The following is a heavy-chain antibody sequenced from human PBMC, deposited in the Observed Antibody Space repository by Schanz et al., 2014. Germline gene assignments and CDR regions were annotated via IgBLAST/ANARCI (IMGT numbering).Heavy chain of an antibody. CDR1: GYTFTSYD. CDR2: MNLNSGNP. CDR3: ARGRTFDY. V-gene: IGHV1-8*01. Sequence: QVQLIQSGAEVKKPGASVKVSCTASGYTFTSYDINWVRQAPGQGLEWLGWMNLNSGNPGFAQKFRGRVTMTRNTSMSTAYIELHILTSEDTAVYYCARGRTFDYWGQGTLVTVSS. J-gene: IGHJ4*02.